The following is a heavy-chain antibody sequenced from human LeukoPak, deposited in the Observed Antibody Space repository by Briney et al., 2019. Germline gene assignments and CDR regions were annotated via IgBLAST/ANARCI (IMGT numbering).Heavy chain of an antibody. CDR3: ARDWASIGGTGRALDY. J-gene: IGHJ4*02. Sequence: PGGSLRLSCATSGLTFSNYWMSWVRQAPGKGLEWVANIKGDGSEKNYVDSVKGRFTISRDNSRNSLYVQMNSLRVEDTAVYYCARDWASIGGTGRALDYWGQGILVTVSS. CDR1: GLTFSNYW. D-gene: IGHD3/OR15-3a*01. CDR2: IKGDGSEK. V-gene: IGHV3-7*01.